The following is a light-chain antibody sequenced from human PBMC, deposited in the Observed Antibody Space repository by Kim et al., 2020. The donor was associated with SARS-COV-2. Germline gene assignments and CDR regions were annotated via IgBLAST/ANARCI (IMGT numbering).Light chain of an antibody. CDR3: QAWDSRTVV. V-gene: IGLV3-1*01. Sequence: SYELTQPPSVSVSPGQTASITCSGDKLGDKYACWYQQKPGQSPVLVIYQDSKRPSGIPERFSGSNSGNTATPTISGTQAMDEADYYCQAWDSRTVVFGGGTQLTVL. CDR2: QDS. CDR1: KLGDKY. J-gene: IGLJ2*01.